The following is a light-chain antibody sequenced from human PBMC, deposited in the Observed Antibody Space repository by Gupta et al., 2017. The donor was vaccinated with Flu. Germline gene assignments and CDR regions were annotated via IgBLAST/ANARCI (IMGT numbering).Light chain of an antibody. Sequence: QSALTQPPSASGSPGQSVPIPCTGTSSDVSGYNYVPWYQQHPGKAPKLMIYEVTKRPPGVPDRFSGSKSGNTASLTVSGLQGEDEADYYCSSYAGNNNLIFGGGTKLTVL. CDR1: SSDVSGYNY. CDR3: SSYAGNNNLI. J-gene: IGLJ2*01. V-gene: IGLV2-8*01. CDR2: EVT.